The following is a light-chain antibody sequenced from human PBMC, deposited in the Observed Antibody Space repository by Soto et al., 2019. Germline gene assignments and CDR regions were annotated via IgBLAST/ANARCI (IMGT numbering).Light chain of an antibody. Sequence: NFMLTQPHSVSESPGKTVTISCTRSSGNIASSSVQWYQQRPGSAPTTVIYEDRQSPSGVSDRFSGSINASSNSASLTISGLKTEDEADYFCQSYDASTPVVFGGGTKLTVL. CDR2: EDR. V-gene: IGLV6-57*04. CDR1: SGNIASSS. CDR3: QSYDASTPVV. J-gene: IGLJ2*01.